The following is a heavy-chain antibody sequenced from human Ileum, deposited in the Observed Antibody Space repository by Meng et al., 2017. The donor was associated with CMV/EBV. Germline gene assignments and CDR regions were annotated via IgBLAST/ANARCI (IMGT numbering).Heavy chain of an antibody. CDR1: GDTFTSYD. V-gene: IGHV1-8*03. D-gene: IGHD1-14*01. CDR3: ARGRVRVGQRYTILNWDFDL. Sequence: ASVKVSCKPSGDTFTSYDINWVRQAAGQGREWMGWMNPSTGNAGYAQTFQGRLTISRDTSIGVVYMELSSLRSDDTAVYFCARGRVRVGQRYTILNWDFDLWGRGTLVTVSS. J-gene: IGHJ2*01. CDR2: MNPSTGNA.